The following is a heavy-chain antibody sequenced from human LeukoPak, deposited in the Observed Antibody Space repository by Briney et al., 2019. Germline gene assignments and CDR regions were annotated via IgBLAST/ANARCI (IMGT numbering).Heavy chain of an antibody. J-gene: IGHJ4*02. CDR1: GFSFSSSW. Sequence: PGGSLRLSCAASGFSFSSSWMTWVRQAPGKGLEWVANIKEDESEIYYVDSVKGRFTASRDNAKNSLYLQMNRLRAEDTAVYYCARILTYSYGLDYWGQGSLVTVSS. V-gene: IGHV3-7*01. CDR3: ARILTYSYGLDY. D-gene: IGHD5-18*01. CDR2: IKEDESEI.